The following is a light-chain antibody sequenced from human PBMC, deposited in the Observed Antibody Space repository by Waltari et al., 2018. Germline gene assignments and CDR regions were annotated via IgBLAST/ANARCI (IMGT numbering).Light chain of an antibody. Sequence: QSGLTQAPSAAGTPGQRVSISCSGSSSNIGSHYVNWYQHGPGTAPKPLLSRNDQRRSGAPDRFSASKSGTSASLAISGLRSEDEADYYCATRDDSLSAPVFGGGTKVTVL. CDR3: ATRDDSLSAPV. CDR1: SSNIGSHY. J-gene: IGLJ2*01. CDR2: RND. V-gene: IGLV1-47*01.